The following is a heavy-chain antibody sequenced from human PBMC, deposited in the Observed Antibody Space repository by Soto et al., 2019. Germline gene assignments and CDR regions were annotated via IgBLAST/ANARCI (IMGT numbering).Heavy chain of an antibody. CDR3: ARVPVR. Sequence: SETLSLTCAVSCGSISSGGYSWSWIRQPPGKGLEWIGYIYHSGSTYYNPSLKSRVTISVDRSKNQFSLKLSSVTAADTAVYYCARVPVRWGQGTLVTVSS. CDR1: CGSISSGGYS. CDR2: IYHSGST. D-gene: IGHD2-2*01. J-gene: IGHJ4*02. V-gene: IGHV4-30-2*01.